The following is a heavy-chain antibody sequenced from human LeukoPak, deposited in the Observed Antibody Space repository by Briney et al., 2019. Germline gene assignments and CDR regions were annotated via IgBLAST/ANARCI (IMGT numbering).Heavy chain of an antibody. V-gene: IGHV3-30*03. D-gene: IGHD3-16*01. CDR1: GFSFGSYG. CDR3: ARMGYDYGDY. J-gene: IGHJ4*02. Sequence: GGSLRLSCAASGFSFGSYGIHWVRQAPGKGLEWVAVISHEGSYQNYADSVKGRFTISRDNSKNMVFLQMNSLRAEDTAVYYCARMGYDYGDYWGQGTLVTVSS. CDR2: ISHEGSYQ.